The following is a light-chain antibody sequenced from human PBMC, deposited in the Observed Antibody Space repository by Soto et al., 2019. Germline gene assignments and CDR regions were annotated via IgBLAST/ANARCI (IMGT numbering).Light chain of an antibody. V-gene: IGLV2-14*01. CDR3: SSYTSSTLVV. CDR1: SSDVGGYNY. J-gene: IGLJ2*01. Sequence: QSVLTQPASVSGSPGQSITISCTGTSSDVGGYNYVSWYQQHPGKAPKLMIYDVSNRPSGVSNRFPGSKSGNTASLTISGLQAEDEADYYCSSYTSSTLVVFGGGTKLTVL. CDR2: DVS.